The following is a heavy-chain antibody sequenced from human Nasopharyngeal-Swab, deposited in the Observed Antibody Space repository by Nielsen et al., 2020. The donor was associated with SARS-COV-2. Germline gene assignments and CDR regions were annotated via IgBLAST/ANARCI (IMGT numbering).Heavy chain of an antibody. J-gene: IGHJ6*03. CDR3: ARVPKLPTLNYYYYYMDV. Sequence: SETLSLTCTVSGGSISSGDYYWSWIRQPPGKGLEWIGYIYYSGSTYYNPSLKSRVTISVDTSKNQFSLKLSSVTAADTAVYYCARVPKLPTLNYYYYYMDVWGKGTTVTVSS. D-gene: IGHD1-7*01. V-gene: IGHV4-30-4*08. CDR2: IYYSGST. CDR1: GGSISSGDYY.